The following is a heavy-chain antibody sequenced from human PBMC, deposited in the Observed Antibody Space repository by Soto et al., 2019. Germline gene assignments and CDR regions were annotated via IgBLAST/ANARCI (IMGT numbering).Heavy chain of an antibody. CDR2: IIPIFGTA. Sequence: QVQLVQSGAEVKKPGSSVKVSCKASGGTFSSYAISWVRQAPGQGLEWMGGIIPIFGTANYAQKFQGRVTITADESRSTPTRGLRSVRSEDRAVYYCARDWAKYNWNSGGRYYYYGMDVWGQGTTVTASS. J-gene: IGHJ6*02. V-gene: IGHV1-69*01. CDR1: GGTFSSYA. D-gene: IGHD1-7*01. CDR3: ARDWAKYNWNSGGRYYYYGMDV.